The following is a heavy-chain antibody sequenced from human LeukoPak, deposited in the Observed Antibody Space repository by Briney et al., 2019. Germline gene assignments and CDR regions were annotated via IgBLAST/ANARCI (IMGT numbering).Heavy chain of an antibody. D-gene: IGHD6-19*01. Sequence: GGSLRLSCAASGFTFSTFGMSWVRQAPGKGLEWVSTISGGGSSTHYADSVKGRFTISRDNSKNTLFLQMNSLRAEDTAVYYCAKGRDRIAVAGVFDSWGQGTLVTVSS. CDR1: GFTFSTFG. CDR3: AKGRDRIAVAGVFDS. J-gene: IGHJ4*02. CDR2: ISGGGSST. V-gene: IGHV3-23*01.